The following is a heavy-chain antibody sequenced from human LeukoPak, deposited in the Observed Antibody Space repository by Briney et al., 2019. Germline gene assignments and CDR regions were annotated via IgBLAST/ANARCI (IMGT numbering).Heavy chain of an antibody. V-gene: IGHV3-23*01. CDR1: GFTFSSYA. CDR2: ISGSGGST. Sequence: GGSLRLSCAASGFTFSSYAMSWVRQAPGKGLEWVSAISGSGGSTYYADSVKGRFTISRDNSKNTLFLQMNSLRAEDTAVYYCAKFLSIVVVPAAISEYYFDYWGQGTLVTVSS. J-gene: IGHJ4*02. D-gene: IGHD2-2*01. CDR3: AKFLSIVVVPAAISEYYFDY.